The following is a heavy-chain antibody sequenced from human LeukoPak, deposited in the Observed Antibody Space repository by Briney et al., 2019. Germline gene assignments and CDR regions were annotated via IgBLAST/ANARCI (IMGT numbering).Heavy chain of an antibody. Sequence: SETLSLTCTASGGSISSYYWSWIRRPAGKGLEWIRRIYTSGSTNYNPSLKSRVTMSVDTSKNQFSLKLSSVTAADTAVYYCVRGFGEFLIYWGQGTLVTVSA. CDR3: VRGFGEFLIY. V-gene: IGHV4-4*07. CDR2: IYTSGST. CDR1: GGSISSYY. J-gene: IGHJ4*02. D-gene: IGHD3-10*01.